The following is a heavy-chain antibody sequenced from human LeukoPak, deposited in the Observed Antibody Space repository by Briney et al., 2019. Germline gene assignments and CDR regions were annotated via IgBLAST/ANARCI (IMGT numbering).Heavy chain of an antibody. Sequence: SSEKLSCKASGGTFSSYGISWVRQPPGQGLEWMGGIIPIFSTTNYAQKFQVRVTITAEESTSTAFMELSSLRSEDTAVYYCARGSRDGYNPFDYWGQGTLVTVSS. V-gene: IGHV1-69*01. D-gene: IGHD5-24*01. CDR1: GGTFSSYG. J-gene: IGHJ4*02. CDR2: IIPIFSTT. CDR3: ARGSRDGYNPFDY.